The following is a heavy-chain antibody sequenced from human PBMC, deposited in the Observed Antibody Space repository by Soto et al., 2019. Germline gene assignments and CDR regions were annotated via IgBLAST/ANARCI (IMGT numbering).Heavy chain of an antibody. CDR3: ARGLIKLAGGAFDI. CDR2: ISSDETNE. J-gene: IGHJ3*02. Sequence: RRPLLLPCATSVFPFRTSAVHWVRQAPGNGLEWVAVISSDETNEHYADSVKGRFTISRDNSKNTLYLQMNSLRVEDTALYYRARGLIKLAGGAFDIWGQGTMFTVSS. CDR1: VFPFRTSA. D-gene: IGHD3-16*01. V-gene: IGHV3-33*01.